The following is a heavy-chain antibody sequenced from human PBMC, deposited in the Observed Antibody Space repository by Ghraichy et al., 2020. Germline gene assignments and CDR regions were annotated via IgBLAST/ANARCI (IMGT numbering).Heavy chain of an antibody. V-gene: IGHV1-46*03. D-gene: IGHD6-19*01. CDR2: INTSGGTT. CDR3: ARVNKKAVGGVLYLYYGMDV. Sequence: ASVKVSCRTSGYIFTTYFVHWVRQAPGQGLEWMGIINTSGGTTSYAQKFQGRTTMTRDTPTSTVYMELRSLRSEDTAIYYCARVNKKAVGGVLYLYYGMDVWGQGTTVTVSS. J-gene: IGHJ6*02. CDR1: GYIFTTYF.